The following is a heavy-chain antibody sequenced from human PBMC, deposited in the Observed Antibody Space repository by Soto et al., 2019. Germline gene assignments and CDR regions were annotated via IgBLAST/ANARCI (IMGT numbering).Heavy chain of an antibody. J-gene: IGHJ4*02. V-gene: IGHV1-18*01. CDR3: ARDTGDGTFDF. D-gene: IGHD7-27*01. Sequence: QVKLVQSGTEVKKPGASMKVSCKASGYSFATAGISWVRQAPGQGLEWMGWISAYNGNTNYDRKLQDRVTMTTDTSTSTAYLELRSLRSDDTAVYYCARDTGDGTFDFWGQGTLVTVSS. CDR1: GYSFATAG. CDR2: ISAYNGNT.